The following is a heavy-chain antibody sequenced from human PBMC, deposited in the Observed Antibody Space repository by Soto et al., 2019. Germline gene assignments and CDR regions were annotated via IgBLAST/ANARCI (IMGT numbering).Heavy chain of an antibody. Sequence: GGSLRLSCAASGFTFSSYSMNWVRQAPGKGLEWVSSISSSSSYIYYADSVKGRFTISRDNAKNSLYLQMNSLRAEDTAVYYCAREGQDELLSALPFDYWGQGTLVTVSS. CDR1: GFTFSSYS. J-gene: IGHJ4*02. V-gene: IGHV3-21*01. CDR2: ISSSSSYI. CDR3: AREGQDELLSALPFDY. D-gene: IGHD2-2*01.